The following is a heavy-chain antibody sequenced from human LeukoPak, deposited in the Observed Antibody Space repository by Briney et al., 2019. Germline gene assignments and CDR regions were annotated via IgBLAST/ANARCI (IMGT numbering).Heavy chain of an antibody. Sequence: PSETLSLTCTVSGGSISSSSYYWGWIRQPPGKGLEWIGYIYHSGSTYYNPSLKSRVTISVDRSKNQFSLKLSSVTAADTAVYYCAREDGPATPMDVWGKGTTVTVSS. J-gene: IGHJ6*03. CDR3: AREDGPATPMDV. CDR1: GGSISSSSYY. CDR2: IYHSGST. D-gene: IGHD2-2*01. V-gene: IGHV4-30-2*01.